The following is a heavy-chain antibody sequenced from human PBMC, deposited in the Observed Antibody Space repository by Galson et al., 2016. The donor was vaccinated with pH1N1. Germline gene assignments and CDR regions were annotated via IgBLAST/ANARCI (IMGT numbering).Heavy chain of an antibody. Sequence: EWVAVISYDGSNKYYADSVKGRFTISRDNSKNTLYLQMNSLRAEDTAVYYCAKSPLFDGDYVGMDVWGQGTRVTVSS. V-gene: IGHV3-30*18. CDR3: AKSPLFDGDYVGMDV. CDR2: ISYDGSNK. D-gene: IGHD4-17*01. J-gene: IGHJ6*02.